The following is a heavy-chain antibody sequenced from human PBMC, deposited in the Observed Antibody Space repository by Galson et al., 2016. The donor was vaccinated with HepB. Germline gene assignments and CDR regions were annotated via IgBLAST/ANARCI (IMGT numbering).Heavy chain of an antibody. CDR3: ATLGNWNGGHRRKGAFDI. D-gene: IGHD1-1*01. J-gene: IGHJ3*02. CDR1: GFTSSTYA. Sequence: SLRLSCAASGFTSSTYAMNWVRQAPGKGLEWVSGITGSGGKTYYADSVKGRFTISRDNSKNTLYLQVNSLRVEDTAVYYCATLGNWNGGHRRKGAFDIWGQGTMVIVSS. V-gene: IGHV3-23*01. CDR2: ITGSGGKT.